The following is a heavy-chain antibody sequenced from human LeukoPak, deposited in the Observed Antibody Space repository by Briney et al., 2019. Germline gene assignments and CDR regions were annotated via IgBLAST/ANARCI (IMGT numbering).Heavy chain of an antibody. CDR1: GFTFSSYA. J-gene: IGHJ4*02. Sequence: GGSLRLSCAASGFTFSSYAMHWVRQAPGKGLEWVAVISYDGSYKYYADSVKGRFTISRDNSKNTLYLQMNSLRAEDTAVYYCARDRTYYYDSSGYPDYWGQGTLVTVSS. CDR2: ISYDGSYK. D-gene: IGHD3-22*01. V-gene: IGHV3-30-3*01. CDR3: ARDRTYYYDSSGYPDY.